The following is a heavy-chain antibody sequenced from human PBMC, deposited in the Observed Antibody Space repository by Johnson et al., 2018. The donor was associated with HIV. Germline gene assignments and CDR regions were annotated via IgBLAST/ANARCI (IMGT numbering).Heavy chain of an antibody. J-gene: IGHJ3*02. D-gene: IGHD6-19*01. Sequence: EVQVVESGGGLVKPGGSLRLSCGPSGFTVTNAWMNWVRQAPGKGLEWVGRIKSKTDGGTTDYAAPVKGRFTISREYSKTTVYLELNSLKTGDTAVYYCARAVAGRGNAFDIWGLGTMVTVSS. CDR2: IKSKTDGGTT. CDR3: ARAVAGRGNAFDI. CDR1: GFTVTNAW. V-gene: IGHV3-15*01.